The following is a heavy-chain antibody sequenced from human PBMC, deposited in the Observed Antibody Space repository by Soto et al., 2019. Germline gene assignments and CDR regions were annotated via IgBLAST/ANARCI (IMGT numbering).Heavy chain of an antibody. V-gene: IGHV1-69*13. CDR1: GGTFSTHA. D-gene: IGHD2-15*01. CDR3: ARGYCSGGNCYSGMDV. J-gene: IGHJ6*02. CDR2: IIPISGTT. Sequence: SVKVSCKASGGTFSTHAIIWVRQAPGHGLEWMGGIIPISGTTYYTQKFQGRVTITADEPTSTAFMGLSSLKSEDTAVFYCARGYCSGGNCYSGMDVWGQGTMVTVSS.